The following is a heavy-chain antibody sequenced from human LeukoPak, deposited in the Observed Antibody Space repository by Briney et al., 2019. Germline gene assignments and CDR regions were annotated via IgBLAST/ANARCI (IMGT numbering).Heavy chain of an antibody. CDR2: IHHSGNS. D-gene: IGHD7-27*01. V-gene: IGHV4-59*02. J-gene: IGHJ5*02. CDR1: GASVTDYY. CDR3: TRGHWGLQS. Sequence: PSETLSLTYTVSGASVTDYYWSWIRQSPGKGLEWISYIHHSGNSDYNPSLRSRVTTSLDTSKNQFSLNLISVTAADTAVYYCTRGHWGLQSWSQGTLVTVSS.